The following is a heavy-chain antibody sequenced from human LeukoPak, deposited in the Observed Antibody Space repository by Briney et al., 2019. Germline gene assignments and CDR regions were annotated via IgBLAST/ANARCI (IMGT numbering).Heavy chain of an antibody. V-gene: IGHV1-2*02. CDR1: GYTFTGYY. D-gene: IGHD2-15*01. J-gene: IGHJ6*02. CDR3: ARDGEDVARSGRVYGMDV. Sequence: GASVKVSCEASGYTFTGYYMHWVRQAPGQGPEWMGWINPNSGGTDYAQKFKGRVTMTRDTSLTTTYMELSSLTSDDTAVYYCARDGEDVARSGRVYGMDVWGQGTTVTVSS. CDR2: INPNSGGT.